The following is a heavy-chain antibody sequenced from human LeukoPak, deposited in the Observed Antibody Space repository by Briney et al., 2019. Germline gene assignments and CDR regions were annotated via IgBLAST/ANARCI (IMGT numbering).Heavy chain of an antibody. CDR1: GGTFSSYA. J-gene: IGHJ3*02. CDR2: IIPVFGTA. V-gene: IGHV1-69*13. CDR3: ARRDTMVRGVIIGSFDI. D-gene: IGHD3-10*01. Sequence: ASVKVSCKASGGTFSSYAISWVRQAPGQGLEWMGGIIPVFGTANYAQKFQGRVTITADESTSTAYMELSSLRSEDTAVYYCARRDTMVRGVIIGSFDIWDQGTMVTVSS.